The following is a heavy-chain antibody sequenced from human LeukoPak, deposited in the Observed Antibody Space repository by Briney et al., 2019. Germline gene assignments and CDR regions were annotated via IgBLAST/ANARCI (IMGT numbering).Heavy chain of an antibody. CDR3: ARASVRYFDWLLSFDY. CDR1: GGTFSSYA. V-gene: IGHV1-69*01. J-gene: IGHJ4*02. D-gene: IGHD3-9*01. Sequence: SVKVSCKASGGTFSSYATSWVRQAPGQGLEWMGGIIPIFGTANYAQTFQGRVTITADESTSTAYMELSSLRSEDTAVYYCARASVRYFDWLLSFDYWGQGTLVTVSS. CDR2: IIPIFGTA.